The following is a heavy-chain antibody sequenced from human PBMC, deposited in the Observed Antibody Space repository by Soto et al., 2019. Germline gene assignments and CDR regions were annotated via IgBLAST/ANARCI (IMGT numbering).Heavy chain of an antibody. J-gene: IGHJ3*02. Sequence: XVKVSCKASGSTFSSYAISWVRQAPGQGLEWMGGIIXIFGKXNYAKKFQGRXXITADESXXKAYMELSSLRSEETAVYYCARVVYGHNLTFDIWGQGTMVTVSS. V-gene: IGHV1-69*13. CDR2: IIXIFGKX. D-gene: IGHD4-17*01. CDR1: GSTFSSYA. CDR3: ARVVYGHNLTFDI.